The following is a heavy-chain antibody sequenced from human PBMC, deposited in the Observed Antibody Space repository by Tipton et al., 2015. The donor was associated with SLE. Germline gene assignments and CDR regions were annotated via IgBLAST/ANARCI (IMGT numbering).Heavy chain of an antibody. J-gene: IGHJ4*02. CDR2: ISRGGSST. V-gene: IGHV3-23*01. Sequence: SLRLSCATSGFIFSNYDIHWVRQAPGKGLEWVSTISRGGSSTYYADSVKGRFTISRDDSKNTLDLEMNSLRAEDTAVYYCAKGSYGGNGIYFDHWGQGTLVTVSS. D-gene: IGHD4-23*01. CDR1: GFIFSNYD. CDR3: AKGSYGGNGIYFDH.